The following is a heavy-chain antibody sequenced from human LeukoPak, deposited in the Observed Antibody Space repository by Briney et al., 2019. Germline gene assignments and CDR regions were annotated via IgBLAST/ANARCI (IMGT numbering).Heavy chain of an antibody. D-gene: IGHD3-9*01. CDR2: ISSGGGNT. CDR3: AKGDDFLTS. J-gene: IGHJ4*02. CDR1: GFTFSNYA. V-gene: IGHV3-23*01. Sequence: GGSLRLSCAASGFTFSNYAMSWVRQAPGKGLEWVSAISSGGGNTYYTDSVKGRFTISRDNSKNTLYLQMNNLRAEDTAVYYCAKGDDFLTSRGQGTLVTVSS.